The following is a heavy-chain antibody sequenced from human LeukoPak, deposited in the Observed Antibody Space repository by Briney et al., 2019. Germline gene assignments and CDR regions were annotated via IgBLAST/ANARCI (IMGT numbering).Heavy chain of an antibody. CDR1: GGSFSGYY. J-gene: IGHJ4*02. CDR2: INHSGST. D-gene: IGHD6-13*01. Sequence: PSETLSLTCAVYGGSFSGYYWSWIRQPPGKGLEWIGEINHSGSTNYNPSLKSRVTISVDTSKNQFSLELSSVTAADTAVYYCARGCGSSWYNFDYWGQGTLVTVSS. V-gene: IGHV4-34*01. CDR3: ARGCGSSWYNFDY.